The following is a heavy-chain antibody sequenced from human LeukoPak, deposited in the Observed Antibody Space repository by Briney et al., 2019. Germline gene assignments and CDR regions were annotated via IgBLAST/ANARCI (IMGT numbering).Heavy chain of an antibody. V-gene: IGHV3-7*01. CDR2: IKQDGSEK. CDR3: ARVRGDMVRGVILYYYYYMDV. Sequence: GGSLRLSCAASGFTFSSYWMSWVRQAPGKGLEWVANIKQDGSEKYYVDSVKGRFTISRDNAKNSLYLQMNSLRAEDTAVYYCARVRGDMVRGVILYYYYYMDVWGKGTTVTVSS. D-gene: IGHD3-10*01. CDR1: GFTFSSYW. J-gene: IGHJ6*03.